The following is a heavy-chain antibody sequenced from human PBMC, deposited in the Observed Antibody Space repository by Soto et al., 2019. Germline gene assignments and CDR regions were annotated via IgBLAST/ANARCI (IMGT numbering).Heavy chain of an antibody. D-gene: IGHD3-22*01. CDR2: ISSSGSTI. V-gene: IGHV3-11*01. CDR3: ARAPYYYDSGGYQGF. CDR1: GFTFSDYY. J-gene: IGHJ4*02. Sequence: PGGSLRLSCAASGFTFSDYYMSWIRQAPGKGLEWVSYISSSGSTIYYADSVKGRFTISRDNAKNSLYLQMNSPRAEDTAVYYCARAPYYYDSGGYQGFWGQGTLVTVSS.